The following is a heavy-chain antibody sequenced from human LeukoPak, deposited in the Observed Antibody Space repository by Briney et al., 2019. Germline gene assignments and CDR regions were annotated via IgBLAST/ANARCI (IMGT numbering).Heavy chain of an antibody. CDR1: GYPFTGYY. CDR3: ARAGFRSSFDY. D-gene: IGHD3-10*01. Sequence: ASVKVSCKASGYPFTGYYVHWVRQAPGQGLEWMGIINPSGGTTSYAQKFQGRVTMTRDTSTSTVYMELNSLRSDDTAVYSCARAGFRSSFDYWGQGTLVTVSS. J-gene: IGHJ4*02. V-gene: IGHV1-46*01. CDR2: INPSGGTT.